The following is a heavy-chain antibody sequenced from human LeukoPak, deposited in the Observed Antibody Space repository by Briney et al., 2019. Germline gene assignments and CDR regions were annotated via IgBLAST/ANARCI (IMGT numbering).Heavy chain of an antibody. V-gene: IGHV3-66*01. CDR2: IYSGGST. CDR3: ARDPFGVMITVSPGGY. D-gene: IGHD3-16*01. J-gene: IGHJ4*02. Sequence: GGSLRLSCAASGFTVSSNYMSWVRQAPGKGLEWVSVIYSGGSTYYADSVKGRFTISRDNSKNTLYLQMNSLRAEDTAVYYCARDPFGVMITVSPGGYWGQGTLVTVSS. CDR1: GFTVSSNY.